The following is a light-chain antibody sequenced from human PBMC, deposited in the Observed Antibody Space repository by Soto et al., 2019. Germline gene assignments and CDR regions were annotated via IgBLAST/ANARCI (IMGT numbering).Light chain of an antibody. Sequence: EIVMTQYPATLSVSPGERATLSCRASPSVSSNLAWYQQKPGQAPRLLIYGASTRATGIPARFSGSGSGTEFTLTISSLQSEDFAVYYCQQYNNWPPWTFGQGTKVDI. J-gene: IGKJ1*01. CDR3: QQYNNWPPWT. CDR2: GAS. CDR1: PSVSSN. V-gene: IGKV3-15*01.